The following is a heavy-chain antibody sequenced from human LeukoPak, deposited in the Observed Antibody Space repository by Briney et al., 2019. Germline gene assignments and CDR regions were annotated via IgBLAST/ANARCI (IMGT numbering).Heavy chain of an antibody. D-gene: IGHD1-26*01. CDR2: ISSRSTYA. J-gene: IGHJ5*02. V-gene: IGHV3-21*01. CDR1: GFTFSSYA. CDR3: ARAHIQDYTIVGLVDH. Sequence: AGGSLRLSCAASGFTFSSYAMSWVRQTPGQGLEWVSSISSRSTYAYYADSVRGRFTVSRDSAKDSLFLQMDNLRVEDTAIYYCARAHIQDYTIVGLVDHWGQGTLVTVSS.